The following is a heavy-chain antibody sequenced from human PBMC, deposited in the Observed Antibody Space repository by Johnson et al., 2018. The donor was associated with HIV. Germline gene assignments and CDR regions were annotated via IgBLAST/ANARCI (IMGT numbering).Heavy chain of an antibody. Sequence: VQLVESGGGLVQPGGSLRLSCAASGFTFSSYDMHWVRQPTGKGLEWVSVIDTAGDTYYAGSVKGRFTISRENAKKSLYLQMNSLRAGDTAVYYCARAGKWSGDAFDIWGQGTTVTVSS. CDR3: ARAGKWSGDAFDI. CDR2: IDTAGDT. V-gene: IGHV3-13*01. D-gene: IGHD3-10*01. J-gene: IGHJ3*02. CDR1: GFTFSSYD.